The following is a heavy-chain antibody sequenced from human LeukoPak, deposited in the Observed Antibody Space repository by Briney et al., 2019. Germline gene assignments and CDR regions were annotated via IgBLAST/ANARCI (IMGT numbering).Heavy chain of an antibody. CDR1: GFTFSSYA. V-gene: IGHV3-23*01. D-gene: IGHD4-17*01. Sequence: GGSLRLSCAASGFTFSSYAMSWVRQAPGKGLEWVSAISGSGGSTYYAGSVKGRFTISRDNSKNTLYLQTNSLRAEDTAVYYCAKSRGRVTTQVLDPWGQGTLVTVSS. CDR3: AKSRGRVTTQVLDP. J-gene: IGHJ5*02. CDR2: ISGSGGST.